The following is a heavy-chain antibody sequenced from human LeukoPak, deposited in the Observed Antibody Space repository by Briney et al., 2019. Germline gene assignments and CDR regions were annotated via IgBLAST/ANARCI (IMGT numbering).Heavy chain of an antibody. CDR2: ISGSGGST. J-gene: IGHJ4*02. CDR1: GFTFSSYA. CDR3: AKSSSWGPQYYFDY. D-gene: IGHD6-6*01. Sequence: GGSLTLSCAASGFTFSSYAMSWVRQAPGKGLEWVSAISGSGGSTYYADSVKGRFTISRDNSKNTLYLQMNSLRAEDTTVYYCAKSSSWGPQYYFDYWGQGTLVTVSS. V-gene: IGHV3-23*01.